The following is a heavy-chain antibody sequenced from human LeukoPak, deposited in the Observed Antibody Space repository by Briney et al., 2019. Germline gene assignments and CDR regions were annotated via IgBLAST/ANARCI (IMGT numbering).Heavy chain of an antibody. V-gene: IGHV1-69*06. CDR3: ARSDSSSWFLFDY. D-gene: IGHD6-13*01. CDR1: GGTFSNYA. Sequence: GASVKVSCKASGGTFSNYAISWVRQAPGQGLEWMGGIIPIFGTANYAQKFQGRVTITADKSTSTAYMELSSLRSEDTAVYYCARSDSSSWFLFDYWGQGTLVTVSS. CDR2: IIPIFGTA. J-gene: IGHJ4*02.